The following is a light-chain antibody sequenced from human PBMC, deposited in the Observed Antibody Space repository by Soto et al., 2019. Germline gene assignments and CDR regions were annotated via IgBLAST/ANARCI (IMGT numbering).Light chain of an antibody. CDR3: QQRSNWPRGT. CDR1: QSVSSY. CDR2: DAS. Sequence: EIVLTQSRATLSLSPGERATLSCRASQSVSSYLAWYQQKPGQAPRLLIYDASNRATGIPARFRGSGSGTDFTLTISSLEPEDFAVYYCQQRSNWPRGTFGQGTKVDI. J-gene: IGKJ1*01. V-gene: IGKV3-11*01.